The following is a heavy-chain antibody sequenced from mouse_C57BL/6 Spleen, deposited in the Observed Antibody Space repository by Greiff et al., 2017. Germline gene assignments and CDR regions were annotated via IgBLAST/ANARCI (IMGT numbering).Heavy chain of an antibody. CDR1: GYTFTSYW. CDR3: ARTTVVATGYYYAMDY. CDR2: IYPGSGST. Sequence: QVQLKQPGAELVKPGASVKMSCKASGYTFTSYWITWVKQRPGQGLEWIGDIYPGSGSTNYNQKFKGKSTLTVDKSSSTAYMQLSSLTSEDSAVYYCARTTVVATGYYYAMDYWGQGTSVTVSS. D-gene: IGHD1-1*01. J-gene: IGHJ4*01. V-gene: IGHV1-55*01.